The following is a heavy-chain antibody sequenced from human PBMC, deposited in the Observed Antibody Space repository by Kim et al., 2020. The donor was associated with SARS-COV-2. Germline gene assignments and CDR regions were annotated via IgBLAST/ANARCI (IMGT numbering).Heavy chain of an antibody. V-gene: IGHV3-33*06. Sequence: KDRFTISRDNSENTLYLQLNNLRPEDTAVYYCAKALRRYVNVGNYDMDDWGQGTTVTVSS. J-gene: IGHJ6*02. CDR3: AKALRRYVNVGNYDMDD. D-gene: IGHD3-16*01.